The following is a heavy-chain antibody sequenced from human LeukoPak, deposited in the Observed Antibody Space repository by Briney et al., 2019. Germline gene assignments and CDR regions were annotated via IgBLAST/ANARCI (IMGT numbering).Heavy chain of an antibody. J-gene: IGHJ4*02. Sequence: GGSLRLSCAASGFTFSNAWMSWVRQAPGKGLKWVGRIKSKTDGGTTDYAAPVKGRFTISRDDSKNTLYLQMNSLKTEDTAVYYCTTIVVVTAGDYWGQGTLVTVSS. CDR1: GFTFSNAW. CDR2: IKSKTDGGTT. CDR3: TTIVVVTAGDY. V-gene: IGHV3-15*01. D-gene: IGHD2-21*02.